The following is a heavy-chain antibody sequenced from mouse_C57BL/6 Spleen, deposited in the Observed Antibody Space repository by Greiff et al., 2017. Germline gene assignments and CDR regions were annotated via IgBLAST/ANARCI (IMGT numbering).Heavy chain of an antibody. D-gene: IGHD3-2*02. J-gene: IGHJ2*01. CDR1: GFTFSSYA. Sequence: EVKLVESGGGLVKPGGSLKLSCAASGFTFSSYAMSWVRQTPEKRLEWVATISDGGSYTYYPDNVKGRFTISRDNAKNNLYLQMSHLKSEDTAMYYCARGETAQAYFDDWGQGTTLTVSS. CDR2: ISDGGSYT. CDR3: ARGETAQAYFDD. V-gene: IGHV5-4*03.